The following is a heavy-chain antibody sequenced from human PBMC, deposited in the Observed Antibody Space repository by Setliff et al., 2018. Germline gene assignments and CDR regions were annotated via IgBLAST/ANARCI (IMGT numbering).Heavy chain of an antibody. CDR2: ISGYNGNT. CDR3: ASHSLTVMKYYYYMDV. V-gene: IGHV1-18*01. J-gene: IGHJ6*03. Sequence: ASVKVSCKTSGYTFISYGLSWMRQAPGQGLEWMGWISGYNGNTEYAQNLQGRVTMTMDTSTSTAYMELRSLTSDDTAVYYCASHSLTVMKYYYYMDVWGKGTTVTVSS. D-gene: IGHD5-18*01. CDR1: GYTFISYG.